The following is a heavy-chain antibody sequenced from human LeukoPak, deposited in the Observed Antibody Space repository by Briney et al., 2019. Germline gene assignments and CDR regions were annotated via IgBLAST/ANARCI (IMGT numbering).Heavy chain of an antibody. CDR3: ARCGGYYDSSGYWFDY. CDR2: INHSGST. V-gene: IGHV4-34*01. D-gene: IGHD3-22*01. J-gene: IGHJ4*02. CDR1: GGSFSGYY. Sequence: PSETLSLTCAVYGGSFSGYYWSWIRQPPGKGLEWIGEINHSGSTDYNPSLKSRVTISVDTSKNQFSLKLSSVTAADTAVYYCARCGGYYDSSGYWFDYWGQGTLVTVSS.